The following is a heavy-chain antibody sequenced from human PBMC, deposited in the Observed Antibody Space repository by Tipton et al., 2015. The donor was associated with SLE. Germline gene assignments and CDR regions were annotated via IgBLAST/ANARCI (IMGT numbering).Heavy chain of an antibody. D-gene: IGHD3-16*02. Sequence: GSLRLSCAASGFTFSSYSMNWVRQAPGKGLEWVSSISSSSSYIYYADSVKGRFTISRDNAKNSLYLQMNSLRAEDTAVYYCARDLSYDYVWGSYRYTSNYWGQGTLVTVSS. V-gene: IGHV3-21*01. J-gene: IGHJ4*02. CDR1: GFTFSSYS. CDR2: ISSSSSYI. CDR3: ARDLSYDYVWGSYRYTSNY.